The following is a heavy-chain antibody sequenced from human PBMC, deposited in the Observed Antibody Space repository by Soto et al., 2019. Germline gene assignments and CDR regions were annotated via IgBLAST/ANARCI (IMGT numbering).Heavy chain of an antibody. CDR1: GFTFSSYA. V-gene: IGHV3-30-3*01. CDR2: ISYDGSNK. D-gene: IGHD3-22*01. CDR3: ARDPFYYYDSSGYYPYYFAY. J-gene: IGHJ4*02. Sequence: GGSLRLSCAASGFTFSSYAMHWVRQAPGKGLEWVAVISYDGSNKYYADSVKGRFTISRDNSKNTLYLQMNSLRAEDTAVYYCARDPFYYYDSSGYYPYYFAYWGQGTLVTVSS.